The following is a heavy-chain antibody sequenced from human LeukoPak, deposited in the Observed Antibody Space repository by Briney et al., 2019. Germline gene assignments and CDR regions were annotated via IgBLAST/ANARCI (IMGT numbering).Heavy chain of an antibody. V-gene: IGHV4-34*01. Sequence: PSETLSLTCAVYGGSFSGYYWSWIRQPPGKGLEWIGEINHSGSTNYNPSLKSRVTISVDTSKNQFSLKLSSVTAADTAVYYRARLNYASFDYWGQGTLVTVSS. CDR1: GGSFSGYY. CDR3: ARLNYASFDY. J-gene: IGHJ4*02. CDR2: INHSGST. D-gene: IGHD2-2*01.